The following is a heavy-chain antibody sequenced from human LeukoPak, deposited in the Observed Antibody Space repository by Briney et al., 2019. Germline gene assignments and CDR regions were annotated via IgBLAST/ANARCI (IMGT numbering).Heavy chain of an antibody. CDR1: GGSISSYY. V-gene: IGHV4-59*08. J-gene: IGHJ4*02. CDR2: IYYSGST. CDR3: ARHSPYSSDAETFDY. Sequence: SETLSLTCTVSGGSISSYYWSWIRQPPGKGLEWIGYIYYSGSTNYNPSLKSRVTISVDTSKNQFSLKLSSVTAADTAVYYCARHSPYSSDAETFDYWGREPWSPSPQ. D-gene: IGHD6-25*01.